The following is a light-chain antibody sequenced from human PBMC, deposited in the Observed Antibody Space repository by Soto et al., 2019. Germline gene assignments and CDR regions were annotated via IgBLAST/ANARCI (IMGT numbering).Light chain of an antibody. CDR2: EAS. CDR1: QNINKN. V-gene: IGKV1-39*01. J-gene: IGKJ2*01. CDR3: QQSFHTPYT. Sequence: IQMTQSPSSLSAFVGDSVTISCRASQNINKNLNWYQQKSGKAPSLLMYEASTLQSGVPSRFSGSGSGTDFTLAITSLQPGDFATYYCQQSFHTPYTFGQGTKLE.